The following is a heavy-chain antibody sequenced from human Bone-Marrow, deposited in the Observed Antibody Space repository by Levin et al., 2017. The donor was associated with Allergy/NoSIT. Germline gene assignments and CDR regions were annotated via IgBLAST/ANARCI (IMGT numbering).Heavy chain of an antibody. CDR3: ARLKTPYQLLSP. CDR2: IYYYSGST. Sequence: SETLSLTCTVSGGSITSSSNYGGWIRQRPGKGPEWLGSIYYYSGSTYYNPSLESRVTISVDASKNQFSLKLSSVTAADTAVYYCARLKTPYQLLSPRGQGTLVTVAS. J-gene: IGHJ5*02. V-gene: IGHV4-39*01. D-gene: IGHD2-2*01. CDR1: GGSITSSSNY.